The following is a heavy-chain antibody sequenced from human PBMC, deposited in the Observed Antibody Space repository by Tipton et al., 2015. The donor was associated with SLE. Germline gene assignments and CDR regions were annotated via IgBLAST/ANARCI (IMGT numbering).Heavy chain of an antibody. CDR2: ISSSGSTI. J-gene: IGHJ6*02. CDR1: GFTFSDYY. Sequence: SLRLSCAASGFTFSDYYMSWIRQAPGKGLEWVSYISSSGSTIYYADSVKGRFTISRDNSKNTLYLQMNSLRAEDTAVYYCAKDHRPSSGRDVWGQGTTVTVSS. CDR3: AKDHRPSSGRDV. V-gene: IGHV3-11*04.